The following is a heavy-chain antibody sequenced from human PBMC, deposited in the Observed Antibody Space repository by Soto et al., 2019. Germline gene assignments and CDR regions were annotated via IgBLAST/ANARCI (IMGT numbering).Heavy chain of an antibody. J-gene: IGHJ4*02. V-gene: IGHV1-69*13. D-gene: IGHD5-18*01. CDR2: IIPIFDTT. CDR1: GGTFSSYA. Sequence: SVKVSCKASGGTFSSYAISWVRQAPGQGLEWMGGIIPIFDTTNYAQKFQGRVTIVADESTNTAYMELTSLRSEDTAVYYCSRGDTATFSFDHWGQGXLVPVYS. CDR3: SRGDTATFSFDH.